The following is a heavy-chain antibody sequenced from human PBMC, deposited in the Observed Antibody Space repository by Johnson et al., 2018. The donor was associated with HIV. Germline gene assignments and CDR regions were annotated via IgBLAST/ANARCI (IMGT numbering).Heavy chain of an antibody. CDR2: ISYDGSNK. D-gene: IGHD7-27*01. V-gene: IGHV3-30*04. Sequence: HVQLVESGGGVVRPGRSPRLSCAASGFTFSSYAMHWVRQAPGKGLEWVAVISYDGSNKYYADSVKGRFTISRDNSKNTLYLQMNSLRAEDTAVYYCARENWGQRMNAFDIWGQGTMVTVSS. CDR1: GFTFSSYA. J-gene: IGHJ3*02. CDR3: ARENWGQRMNAFDI.